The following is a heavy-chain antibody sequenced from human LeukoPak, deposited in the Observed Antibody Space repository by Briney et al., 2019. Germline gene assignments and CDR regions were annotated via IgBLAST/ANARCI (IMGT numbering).Heavy chain of an antibody. J-gene: IGHJ4*02. D-gene: IGHD3-10*01. Sequence: PSETLSLTCTVSGGSITSYYWSWIRQSPGKGLEWIGYIYYSGSTDYNPFLKSRVTISMDTSKNQFFLKLRSVTAADTAVYYCARHSVPFDYWGRGTLVTVSS. CDR1: GGSITSYY. CDR2: IYYSGST. V-gene: IGHV4-59*08. CDR3: ARHSVPFDY.